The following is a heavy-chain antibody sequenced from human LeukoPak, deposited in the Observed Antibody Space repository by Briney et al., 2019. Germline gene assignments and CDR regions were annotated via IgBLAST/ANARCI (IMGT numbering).Heavy chain of an antibody. CDR3: ARDQFGYDSSTYPDY. D-gene: IGHD3-22*01. CDR1: GFTFSTYG. J-gene: IGHJ4*02. CDR2: ISSSGNFI. V-gene: IGHV3-21*01. Sequence: PGGSLRLSCAASGFTFSTYGMNWVRQAPGKGLQWVSSISSSGNFIYYADSVKGRFTISRDNAQNSLYLQMNSLRAEDTAVYFCARDQFGYDSSTYPDYWGQGTLVTVSS.